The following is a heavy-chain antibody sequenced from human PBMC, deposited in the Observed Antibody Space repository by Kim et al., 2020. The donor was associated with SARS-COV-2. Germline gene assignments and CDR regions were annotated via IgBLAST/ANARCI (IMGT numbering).Heavy chain of an antibody. CDR1: GFTFSRSG. CDR3: ARDKNTGYIDF. Sequence: GGSLRLSCAASGFTFSRSGMHWVRQAPGKGLEWVAIIWFDGSKQYYEDPVRGRFIISRDNSNNMLYLQMNSLRAEDTAVYYCARDKNTGYIDFWGQGTLV. CDR2: IWFDGSKQ. J-gene: IGHJ4*02. V-gene: IGHV3-33*01. D-gene: IGHD2-8*02.